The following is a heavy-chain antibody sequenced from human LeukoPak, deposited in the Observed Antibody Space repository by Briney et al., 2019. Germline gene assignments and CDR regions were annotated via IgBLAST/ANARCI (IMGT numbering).Heavy chain of an antibody. D-gene: IGHD2-15*01. V-gene: IGHV3-30*02. CDR2: IRYNGGNR. Sequence: PGGPRRFSCTPPGFDSTNLAMHGSAQAPGKGLKWLAYIRYNGGNRYYADSVRGRFTISRDNSKNTLYLQMNNLRTEDTGMFYCSKGGGLIPTYWGLGTLVTVSS. J-gene: IGHJ4*02. CDR1: GFDSTNLA. CDR3: SKGGGLIPTY.